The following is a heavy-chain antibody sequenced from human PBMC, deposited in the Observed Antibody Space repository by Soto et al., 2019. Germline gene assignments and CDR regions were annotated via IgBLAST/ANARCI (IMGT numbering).Heavy chain of an antibody. V-gene: IGHV4-39*01. CDR2: IYYSGST. Sequence: QLQLQESGPGLVKPSETLSLTCSVSGGSISSSSYYWGWIRQPPGKGLQWIGTIYYSGSTYYNPSRKSRVTISVDTSKNQFSLKLSSVTAADTAVYYCASSDGGSTIDYWGQGALVTVSS. CDR1: GGSISSSSYY. CDR3: ASSDGGSTIDY. J-gene: IGHJ4*02.